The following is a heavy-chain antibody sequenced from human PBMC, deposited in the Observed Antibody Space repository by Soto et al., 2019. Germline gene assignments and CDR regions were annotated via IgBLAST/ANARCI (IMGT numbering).Heavy chain of an antibody. CDR1: GYTFTSYA. D-gene: IGHD5-12*01. CDR2: INAGNGNT. CDR3: ASSYSGYDFNYYYGMDV. V-gene: IGHV1-3*01. J-gene: IGHJ6*02. Sequence: QVQLVQSGAEVKKPGASVKVSCKASGYTFTSYAMHWVRQAPGQRLEWMGWINAGNGNTKYSQKFQGRVTITRDTSASTAYMELSSLRSEDTAVYYCASSYSGYDFNYYYGMDVWGQGTTVTVSS.